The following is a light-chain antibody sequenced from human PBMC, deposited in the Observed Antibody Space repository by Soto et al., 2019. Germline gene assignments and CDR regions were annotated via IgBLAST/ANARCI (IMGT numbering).Light chain of an antibody. V-gene: IGLV8-61*01. J-gene: IGLJ2*01. Sequence: QTVVTQEPSFSVSPGGTVTLTCGLSSVSVSTTYSPIWYQQTPGHAPRTLIYSTNISSSGVPDRFSGSILENKAALTITGSQADDESDYHCMLYMGGGLVVFVGGTKLTVL. CDR3: MLYMGGGLVV. CDR2: STN. CDR1: SVSVSTTYS.